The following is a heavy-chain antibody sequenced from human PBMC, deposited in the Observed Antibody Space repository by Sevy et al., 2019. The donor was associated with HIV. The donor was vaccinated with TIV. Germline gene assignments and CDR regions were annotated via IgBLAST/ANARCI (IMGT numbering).Heavy chain of an antibody. CDR1: GFTFNNYA. Sequence: GGSLRLSCAASGFTFNNYAMSWVRQAPGKGLEGKGLEWVSTISGGGGGTYYADSVRGRFTISRDNSKNTLYLQMNSLRAEDTAVYYCARHPSYDHVWGNYRHFDYWGQGTLVTVSS. D-gene: IGHD3-16*02. V-gene: IGHV3-23*01. CDR2: ISGGGGGT. J-gene: IGHJ4*02. CDR3: ARHPSYDHVWGNYRHFDY.